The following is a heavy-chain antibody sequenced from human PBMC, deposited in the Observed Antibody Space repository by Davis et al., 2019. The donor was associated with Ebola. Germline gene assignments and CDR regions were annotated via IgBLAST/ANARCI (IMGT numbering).Heavy chain of an antibody. Sequence: LRLSCTVSGGSVSSGSYYWSWIRQPPEKGLEWVGYIYYSGSTNCNPSLKSRVTISVDTSEKQFSLKLRSVTAADTAIYYCARHRSTFNSFDIWGQGTMVVVS. D-gene: IGHD2/OR15-2a*01. CDR3: ARHRSTFNSFDI. J-gene: IGHJ3*02. V-gene: IGHV4-61*01. CDR1: GGSVSSGSYY. CDR2: IYYSGST.